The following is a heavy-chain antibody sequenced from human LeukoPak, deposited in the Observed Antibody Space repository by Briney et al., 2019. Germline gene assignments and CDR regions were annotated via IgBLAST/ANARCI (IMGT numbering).Heavy chain of an antibody. V-gene: IGHV3-23*01. CDR3: AKDSHFDY. J-gene: IGHJ4*02. CDR1: GLTVSSNY. Sequence: GGSLRLSCAASGLTVSSNYMNWVRQAPGKGLEWVSVISGSGGGTYYADSVKGRFTISRDNSKNTLYLQMNSLRAGDTAVYYCAKDSHFDYWGQGALVTVSP. CDR2: ISGSGGGT.